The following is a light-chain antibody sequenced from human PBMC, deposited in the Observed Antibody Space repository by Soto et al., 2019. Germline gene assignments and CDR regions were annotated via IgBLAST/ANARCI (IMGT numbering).Light chain of an antibody. Sequence: ESELTQSTSTLSVSPGERATLSCLASQSVSSNLAWYQQKPGQAPRLLIYGASTRATGIPARFSGSGSGTEFTPTISSLQSEDFAVYYCQQYNNWPLTFGHGTKVDIK. V-gene: IGKV3-15*01. J-gene: IGKJ1*01. CDR3: QQYNNWPLT. CDR1: QSVSSN. CDR2: GAS.